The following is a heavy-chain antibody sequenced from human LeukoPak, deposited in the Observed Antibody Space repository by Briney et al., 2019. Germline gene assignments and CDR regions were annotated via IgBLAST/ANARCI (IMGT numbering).Heavy chain of an antibody. CDR1: GYTFTSYG. J-gene: IGHJ4*02. D-gene: IGHD3-16*02. CDR3: AREVTYYDYVWGSYRYFDY. V-gene: IGHV1-18*01. Sequence: ASVKVSCKASGYTFTSYGISWERQAPGQGLEWMGWISAYNGNTNYAQKLQGRVTMTTDTSTSTAYMELRSLRSDDTAVYYCAREVTYYDYVWGSYRYFDYWGQGTLVTVSS. CDR2: ISAYNGNT.